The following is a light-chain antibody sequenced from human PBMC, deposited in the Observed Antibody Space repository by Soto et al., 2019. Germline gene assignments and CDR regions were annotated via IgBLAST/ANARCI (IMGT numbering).Light chain of an antibody. CDR3: QQYENLPT. J-gene: IGKJ5*01. CDR1: LPINNY. Sequence: DLQMTQSPSSLSASVGDRVTITCRASLPINNYLNWYQQKPGRAPKLLIYDASNLEAGVPSRFRGSGSGTDFTFTISRLQPEDIATYYCQQYENLPTFGQGTRLEIK. V-gene: IGKV1-33*01. CDR2: DAS.